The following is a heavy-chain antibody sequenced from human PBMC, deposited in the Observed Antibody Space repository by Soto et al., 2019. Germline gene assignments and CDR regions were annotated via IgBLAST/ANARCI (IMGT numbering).Heavy chain of an antibody. CDR3: ARGRSSTSPYPIGY. V-gene: IGHV4-31*03. CDR1: GGSISSGGYY. Sequence: QVQLQESGPGLVKPSQTLSLTCTVSGGSISSGGYYWSWIRQHPGKGLEWIGYIYYSGSTYYNPSLQSRVTISAEPSKNQCSLKRSSVTAAATAVYYCARGRSSTSPYPIGYWGQGTLVTVSS. J-gene: IGHJ4*02. D-gene: IGHD2-2*01. CDR2: IYYSGST.